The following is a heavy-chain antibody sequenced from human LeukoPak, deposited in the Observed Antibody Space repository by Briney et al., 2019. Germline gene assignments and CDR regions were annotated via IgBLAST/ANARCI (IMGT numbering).Heavy chain of an antibody. CDR1: GGSISGYY. CDR2: IYSNGAT. Sequence: SETLSLTCTVSGGSISGYYWSWIRQPAGKGLEWIGRIYSNGATNYNPSLKSRATMSVDTSKNQFSLKLSSVTAADTAVYYCARDLGDTDSSGYYWAYWGQGTLVTVSS. J-gene: IGHJ4*02. CDR3: ARDLGDTDSSGYYWAY. D-gene: IGHD3-22*01. V-gene: IGHV4-4*07.